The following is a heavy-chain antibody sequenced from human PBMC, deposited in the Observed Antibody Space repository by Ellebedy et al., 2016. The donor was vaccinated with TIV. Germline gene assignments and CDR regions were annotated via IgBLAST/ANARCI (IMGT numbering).Heavy chain of an antibody. CDR3: ARRNYDPRYYYYYMDV. J-gene: IGHJ6*03. V-gene: IGHV3-23*01. Sequence: GESLKISXAASGFTFSSYAMSWVRQAPGKGLEWVSDISGSGGSINYADSVKGRLTISRDNSKNTLYLQMNSLRAEDTAVYYCARRNYDPRYYYYYMDVWGKGTTVTVSS. D-gene: IGHD3-3*01. CDR1: GFTFSSYA. CDR2: ISGSGGSI.